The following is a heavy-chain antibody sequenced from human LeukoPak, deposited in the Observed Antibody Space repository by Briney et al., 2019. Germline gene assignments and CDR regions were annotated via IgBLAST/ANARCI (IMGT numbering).Heavy chain of an antibody. Sequence: RGSLRLSCAASGIIFGSHGMAWVRQAPGKGLELVWSINPNGGRTFHADFVKGRFTLFRDNSKNTVPLHMNSLRAEDSAKYRCARAYDNAYDYWGQGTLVTVSS. V-gene: IGHV3-23*01. CDR1: GIIFGSHG. CDR2: INPNGGRT. J-gene: IGHJ4*02. D-gene: IGHD1-1*01. CDR3: ARAYDNAYDY.